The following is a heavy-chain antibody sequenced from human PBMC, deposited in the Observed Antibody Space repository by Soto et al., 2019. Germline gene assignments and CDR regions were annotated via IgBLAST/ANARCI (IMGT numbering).Heavy chain of an antibody. J-gene: IGHJ6*02. Sequence: QVQLVESGGGLVKPGGSLRLSCAASGFTFSDYYMSWIRQAPGKGLEWVSYISSSSSYTNYADSVKGRFTISRDNAKNSLYLQMNSLRGEDTAVYYCASRLAAAGTEIYYYGMDVWGQGTTVTVSS. D-gene: IGHD6-13*01. CDR1: GFTFSDYY. CDR2: ISSSSSYT. CDR3: ASRLAAAGTEIYYYGMDV. V-gene: IGHV3-11*05.